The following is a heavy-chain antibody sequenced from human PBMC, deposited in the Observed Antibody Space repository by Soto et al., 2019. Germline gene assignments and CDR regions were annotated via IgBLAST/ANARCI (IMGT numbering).Heavy chain of an antibody. V-gene: IGHV4-39*01. CDR3: ARWVSDYDFWSGRYYYYGMDV. CDR2: IYYSGST. D-gene: IGHD3-3*01. Sequence: AETLSXTXTVSGGSISSSSYYWGWIRQPPGKGLEWIGSIYYSGSTYYNPSLKSRVTISVDTSKNQFSLKLSSVTAADTAVYYCARWVSDYDFWSGRYYYYGMDVWGQGTTVTVSS. J-gene: IGHJ6*02. CDR1: GGSISSSSYY.